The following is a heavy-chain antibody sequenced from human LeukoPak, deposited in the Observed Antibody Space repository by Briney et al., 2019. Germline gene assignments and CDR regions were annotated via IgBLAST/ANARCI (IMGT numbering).Heavy chain of an antibody. Sequence: ASVKVSCKASGGTFSSYAISWVRQAPGQGLEWMGRIIPIFGLANYAQKFQGRVTITADKSTSTAYMELSSLRSEDTAVYYCASVPSYCSSTSCYTSYYYYGMDVWGQGTTVTVSS. J-gene: IGHJ6*02. CDR1: GGTFSSYA. CDR2: IIPIFGLA. V-gene: IGHV1-69*04. CDR3: ASVPSYCSSTSCYTSYYYYGMDV. D-gene: IGHD2-2*02.